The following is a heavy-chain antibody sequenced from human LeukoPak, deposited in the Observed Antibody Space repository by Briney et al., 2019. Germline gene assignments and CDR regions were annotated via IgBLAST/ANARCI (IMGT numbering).Heavy chain of an antibody. D-gene: IGHD3-3*01. Sequence: SETLSLTCAVYGRSFSGYYWSWIRQPPGKGLEWIGEINHSGSTNYNPSLKSRVTISVDTSKNQFSLKLSSVAAADTAVYYCARRRRLRFLEQGWFDPWGQGTLVTVSS. V-gene: IGHV4-34*01. CDR2: INHSGST. CDR3: ARRRRLRFLEQGWFDP. CDR1: GRSFSGYY. J-gene: IGHJ5*02.